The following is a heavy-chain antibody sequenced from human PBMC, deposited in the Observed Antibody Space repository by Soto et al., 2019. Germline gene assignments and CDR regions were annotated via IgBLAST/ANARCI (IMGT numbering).Heavy chain of an antibody. J-gene: IGHJ4*02. D-gene: IGHD3-9*01. V-gene: IGHV5-51*01. Sequence: PGESLKISCHDSGHNFTSHWIAWVRQMPGKVLEWMGIIYPGDSDTRYSPSFQGQVTFSVDKSIRTAYLHWSSLKASDTAMYFCAQPYDHVLNGGSPTWGEGTLETVSS. CDR2: IYPGDSDT. CDR1: GHNFTSHW. CDR3: AQPYDHVLNGGSPT.